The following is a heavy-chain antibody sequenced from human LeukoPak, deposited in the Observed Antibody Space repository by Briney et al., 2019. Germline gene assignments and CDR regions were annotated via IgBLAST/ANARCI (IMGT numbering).Heavy chain of an antibody. V-gene: IGHV1-18*01. CDR1: GYTFTSYG. CDR2: ISAYNGNT. J-gene: IGHJ6*02. D-gene: IGHD1/OR15-1a*01. CDR3: AEKGNWNKDYYGMDV. Sequence: ASVKVSCKASGYTFTSYGISWVRQAPGQGLEWMGWISAYNGNTNYAQKLQGRVTMTTDTSTSTAYMELSSLRSEDTAVYYCAEKGNWNKDYYGMDVWGQGTTVTVSS.